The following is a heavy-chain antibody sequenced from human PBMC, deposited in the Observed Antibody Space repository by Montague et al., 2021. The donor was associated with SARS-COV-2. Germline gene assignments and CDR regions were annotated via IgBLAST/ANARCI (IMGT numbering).Heavy chain of an antibody. CDR2: IYTSEIA. D-gene: IGHD6-13*01. V-gene: IGHV4-61*09. CDR1: GASISSASYY. CDR3: ASAPYSSSWTGFGDYYYRMDV. J-gene: IGHJ6*02. Sequence: TLSLTCTVSGASISSASYYWRWVRQPAGKALEWIGHIYTSEIANYNPSLKSRVTISIDTSKNQFFLKLNSVTAADTAVYYCASAPYSSSWTGFGDYYYRMDVWGRGTTVTVSS.